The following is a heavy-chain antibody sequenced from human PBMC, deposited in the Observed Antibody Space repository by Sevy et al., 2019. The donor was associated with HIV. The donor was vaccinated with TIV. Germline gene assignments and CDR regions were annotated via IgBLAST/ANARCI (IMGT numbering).Heavy chain of an antibody. CDR1: GFTFSEYA. CDR3: ARDRGEILSSAFDY. CDR2: ISYDGRNNK. V-gene: IGHV3-30*04. J-gene: IGHJ4*02. Sequence: GGSLRLSCAASGFTFSEYAMHWVRQAPGKGLEWVAVISYDGRNNKYNADSVKGRFTISRDNSKNTLYLQMNRLRAEDTAIYYCARDRGEILSSAFDYWGQGTLVTVSS. D-gene: IGHD3-16*01.